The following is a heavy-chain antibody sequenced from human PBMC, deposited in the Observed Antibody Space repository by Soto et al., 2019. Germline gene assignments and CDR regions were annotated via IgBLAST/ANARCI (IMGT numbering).Heavy chain of an antibody. J-gene: IGHJ4*02. V-gene: IGHV4-59*12. CDR1: SGSIGTYY. CDR3: ARCNSFRGGLDY. Sequence: SETLSLTCTVSSGSIGTYYWNWIRQPPGKGLEWIGYIDYSGSTNYNPSLKSRVTISVDTSKNQFSLKLSSVTAADTAVYYCARCNSFRGGLDYWGQGTLVTVSS. D-gene: IGHD3-10*01. CDR2: IDYSGST.